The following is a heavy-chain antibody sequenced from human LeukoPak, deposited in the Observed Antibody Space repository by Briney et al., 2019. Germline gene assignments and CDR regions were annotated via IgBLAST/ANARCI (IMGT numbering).Heavy chain of an antibody. CDR1: GGSISSGSYY. J-gene: IGHJ4*02. Sequence: SETLSLTCTVSGGSISSGSYYWSWIRQPAGKGLEWIGRIYTSGSTNYNPSLKSRVTISVDTSKNQFSLKLSSVTAADTAVYYCAREFIRIADDYWGQGTLVTVSS. V-gene: IGHV4-61*02. CDR2: IYTSGST. CDR3: AREFIRIADDY. D-gene: IGHD6-13*01.